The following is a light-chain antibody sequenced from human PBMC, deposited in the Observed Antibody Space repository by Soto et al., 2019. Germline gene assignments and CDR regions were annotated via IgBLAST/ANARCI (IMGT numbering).Light chain of an antibody. CDR1: SSNVDHNS. Sequence: QAVVTQPPSASGTPGQRVTISCSGSSSNVDHNSVDWYQQLPGTAPKLLIYSNNQRPSGVPDRFSGSKSGTSASLAISGLQSEDEADYYCATWDESLNGGVFAGGTQLTVL. CDR2: SNN. CDR3: ATWDESLNGGV. V-gene: IGLV1-44*01. J-gene: IGLJ3*02.